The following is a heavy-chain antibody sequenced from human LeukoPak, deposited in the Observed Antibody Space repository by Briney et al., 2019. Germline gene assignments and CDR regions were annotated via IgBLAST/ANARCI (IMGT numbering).Heavy chain of an antibody. CDR3: ARVRDGYNDAYDI. Sequence: SETLSLTCTVSGGSISSYYWSWIRQPPGKGLEWIGYIYYSGSTNYNPSLKSRVTMTRDTSTSTVYMELSSLRSEDTAVYYCARVRDGYNDAYDIWGQGTMVTVHS. V-gene: IGHV4-59*01. D-gene: IGHD5-24*01. J-gene: IGHJ3*02. CDR2: IYYSGST. CDR1: GGSISSYY.